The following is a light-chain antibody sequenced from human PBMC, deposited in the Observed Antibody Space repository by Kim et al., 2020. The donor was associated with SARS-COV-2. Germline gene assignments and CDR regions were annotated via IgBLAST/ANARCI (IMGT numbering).Light chain of an antibody. J-gene: IGLJ3*02. CDR3: SSYAGTDNLL. CDR2: EVT. CDR1: SSDVGGYNY. Sequence: QSALTQPPSASGSPGQSVTISCTGTSSDVGGYNYVSWYQQHPGKAPKLIIYEVTKRPSGVPDRFSGSKSGNTVSLTVSGLQAEDEADYYCSSYAGTDNLLFGGGTQLTVL. V-gene: IGLV2-8*01.